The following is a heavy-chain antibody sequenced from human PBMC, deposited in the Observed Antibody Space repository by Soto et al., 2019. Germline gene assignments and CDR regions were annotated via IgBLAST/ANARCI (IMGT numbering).Heavy chain of an antibody. CDR1: GGSISSGGYS. V-gene: IGHV4-30-2*01. CDR2: IYHSGST. Sequence: LSLTCAVSGGSISSGGYSWSWIRQPPGKGLEWIGYIYHSGSTYYSPSLKSRVTISVDRSKNQFSLKLSSVTAADTAVYYCARARGYSYGPDYWGQGTLVTVSS. D-gene: IGHD5-18*01. J-gene: IGHJ4*02. CDR3: ARARGYSYGPDY.